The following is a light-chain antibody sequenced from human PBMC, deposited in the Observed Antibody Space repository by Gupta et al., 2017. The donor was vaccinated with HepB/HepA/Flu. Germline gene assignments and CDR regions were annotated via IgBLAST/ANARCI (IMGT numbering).Light chain of an antibody. J-gene: IGKJ3*01. CDR3: QQSTKWPFT. Sequence: IVLTQSPATLSLSPGERAILSCRASQSASSYLAWYKQKPGQPPRLLMHDTSYRATGIPARFSGSGSGTDFTLTISSLEPEDFAVYYCQQSTKWPFTFGPGTKV. CDR2: DTS. V-gene: IGKV3-11*01. CDR1: QSASSY.